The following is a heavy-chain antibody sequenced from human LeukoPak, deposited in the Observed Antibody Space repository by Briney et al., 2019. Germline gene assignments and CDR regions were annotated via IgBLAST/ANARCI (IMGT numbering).Heavy chain of an antibody. V-gene: IGHV3-53*01. CDR3: ARILYYYDSSGFPAAFDI. J-gene: IGHJ3*02. D-gene: IGHD3-22*01. Sequence: PGGSLRLSCAASGFTTSSNYMSWVRQAPGKGLEWVSVIYSGGSTYYADSVKGRFTISRDNSKNALYLQMNSLRAEDTAVYYCARILYYYDSSGFPAAFDIWGQGTMVTVSS. CDR1: GFTTSSNY. CDR2: IYSGGST.